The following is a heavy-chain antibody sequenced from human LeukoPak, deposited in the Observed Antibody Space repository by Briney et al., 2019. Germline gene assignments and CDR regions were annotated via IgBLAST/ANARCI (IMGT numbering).Heavy chain of an antibody. Sequence: GGSLRLSCAASGFTFDDYTMHWVRQAPGKGLEWVSLISWDGGSTYYADSVKGRFTISRDNSKNSLYLQMNSLRTEDTALYYCAMGGYYDSSGYRLWGQGTPVTVSS. J-gene: IGHJ4*02. D-gene: IGHD3-22*01. CDR2: ISWDGGST. CDR1: GFTFDDYT. V-gene: IGHV3-43*01. CDR3: AMGGYYDSSGYRL.